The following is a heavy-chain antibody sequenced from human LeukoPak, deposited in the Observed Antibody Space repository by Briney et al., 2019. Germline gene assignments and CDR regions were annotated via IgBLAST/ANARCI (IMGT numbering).Heavy chain of an antibody. V-gene: IGHV3-23*01. CDR2: ISGSGGST. D-gene: IGHD5-18*01. Sequence: GGSLRLSCAASGFTFSSYAMSWVRQAPGKGLEWVSAISGSGGSTYYADSVKGRFTISRDNSKNTPYLQMNSLRAEDTAVYYCAKTDTGTAMVSNDYWGQGTLDTVSS. CDR1: GFTFSSYA. J-gene: IGHJ4*02. CDR3: AKTDTGTAMVSNDY.